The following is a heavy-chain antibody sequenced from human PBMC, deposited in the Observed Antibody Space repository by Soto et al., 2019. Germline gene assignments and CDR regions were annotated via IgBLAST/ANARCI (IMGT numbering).Heavy chain of an antibody. J-gene: IGHJ6*03. D-gene: IGHD3-3*01. CDR2: ISYDGSNK. Sequence: GGSLRLSCAASGFTFSSYGMHWVRQAPGKGLEWVAVISYDGSNKYYADSVKGRFTISRDNSKNTLYLQMNSLRAEDTAVYYCAKDPGFLEWLYPYYYYYYMDVWGKGTTVTVSS. CDR1: GFTFSSYG. V-gene: IGHV3-30*18. CDR3: AKDPGFLEWLYPYYYYYYMDV.